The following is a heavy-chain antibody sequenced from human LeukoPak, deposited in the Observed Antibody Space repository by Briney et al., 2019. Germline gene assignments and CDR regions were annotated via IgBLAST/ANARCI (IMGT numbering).Heavy chain of an antibody. J-gene: IGHJ5*02. CDR1: GGSFSGYY. CDR3: ARQSWGSYYL. V-gene: IGHV4-34*01. D-gene: IGHD3-16*01. CDR2: INHSGST. Sequence: SETLSLTCAVYGGSFSGYYWSWIRQPPGKGLEWIGEINHSGSTNYNPSLKSRVTISVDTSKNQFSLKLSSVTAADTAVYYCARQSWGSYYLWGQGTLVTVSS.